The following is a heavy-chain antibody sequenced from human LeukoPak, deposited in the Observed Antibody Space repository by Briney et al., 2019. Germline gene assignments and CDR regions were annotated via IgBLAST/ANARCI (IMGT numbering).Heavy chain of an antibody. CDR1: GGSISSSNW. CDR2: IYHSGST. V-gene: IGHV4-4*02. J-gene: IGHJ6*03. D-gene: IGHD6-13*01. CDR3: ARGRVSSSTWYSTYYYYFYMDV. Sequence: SETLSLTCAVSGGSISSSNWWSWIRQPPGKGLEWIGEIYHSGSTNYNPSLKSRVTISVDKSKTQFSLKLSSVTAADTAVYYCARGRVSSSTWYSTYYYYFYMDVWGKGTTVTISS.